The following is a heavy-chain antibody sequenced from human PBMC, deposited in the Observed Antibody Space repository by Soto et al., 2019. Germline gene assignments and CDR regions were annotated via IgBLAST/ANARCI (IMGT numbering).Heavy chain of an antibody. J-gene: IGHJ4*02. CDR1: GFTFSTYY. D-gene: IGHD6-6*01. CDR2: ISKAGYT. V-gene: IGHV3-13*01. CDR3: ARVSSSSSCFDF. Sequence: GGSPRLSCATSGFTFSTYYMHWVRQPTGKGLEWVSSISKAGYTYYPGSVKGRFTISRENAKNSLYLQMDSLTAGDTGVYYCARVSSSSSCFDFWGQGTLVTVSS.